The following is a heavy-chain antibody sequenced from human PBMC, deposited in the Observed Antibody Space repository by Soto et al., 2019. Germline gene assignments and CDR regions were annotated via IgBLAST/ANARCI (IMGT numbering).Heavy chain of an antibody. V-gene: IGHV4-31*03. Sequence: QVQLQESGPGLVKPSQTLSLTCSVSGGSISTGGDYWSWVLQHTGKGLEWIGYIYYCGSTYYNPSHKSRGTISVDTSKNQFSLKLSSVTAADTAVYYCAREPLTWGQGTLVTVSS. CDR2: IYYCGST. CDR1: GGSISTGGDY. CDR3: AREPLT. J-gene: IGHJ4*02.